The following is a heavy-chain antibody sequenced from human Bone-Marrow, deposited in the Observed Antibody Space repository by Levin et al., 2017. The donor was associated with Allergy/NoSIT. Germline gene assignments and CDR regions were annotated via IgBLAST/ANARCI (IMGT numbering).Heavy chain of an antibody. CDR3: ASTIFEVYYYGMDV. D-gene: IGHD3-3*01. Sequence: GSLRLSCNVSGGSISSSDYYWGWIRQSPGKGLEWIASIFHTGTTYYNPSLKSRVTILADTSKNQFSLNLRSVTAADTAVYYCASTIFEVYYYGMDVWGQGTTVTVSS. CDR1: GGSISSSDYY. J-gene: IGHJ6*02. V-gene: IGHV4-39*07. CDR2: IFHTGTT.